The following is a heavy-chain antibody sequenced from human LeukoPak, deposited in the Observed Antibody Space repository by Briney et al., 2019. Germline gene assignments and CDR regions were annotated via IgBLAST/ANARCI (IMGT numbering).Heavy chain of an antibody. CDR3: ARDSGGEGTFDY. CDR1: GGSIQNYY. D-gene: IGHD3-16*01. Sequence: PSETLSLTCTVSGGSIQNYYWSWIRQPPGKGQEWIGYIYYSGSTNYNPSLKSRVTISVDTSKNQFSLKLSSVTAAGTAVYYCARDSGGEGTFDYWGQGTLVTVSS. V-gene: IGHV4-59*01. J-gene: IGHJ4*02. CDR2: IYYSGST.